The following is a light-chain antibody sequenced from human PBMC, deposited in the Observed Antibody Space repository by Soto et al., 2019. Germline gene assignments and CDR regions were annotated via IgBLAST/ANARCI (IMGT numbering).Light chain of an antibody. CDR2: DAT. J-gene: IGKJ1*01. Sequence: EIVLTQSPGTLSLSPGEGDTLSCRASQSVTNNFLAWYQQKPGQAPRLLIYDATSRATGIPDRFSGSGSGTDFILTINRLEPEDFAVYYCQQYGSTPVTFGQGTKVDIK. V-gene: IGKV3-20*01. CDR1: QSVTNNF. CDR3: QQYGSTPVT.